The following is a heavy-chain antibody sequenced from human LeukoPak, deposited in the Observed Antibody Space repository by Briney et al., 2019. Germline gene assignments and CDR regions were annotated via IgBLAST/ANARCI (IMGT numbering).Heavy chain of an antibody. V-gene: IGHV4-34*01. CDR3: ARSNSGSGSYCDY. CDR1: GGSFSGYY. D-gene: IGHD3-10*01. CDR2: INHSGST. J-gene: IGHJ4*02. Sequence: SETLSLTCAVYGGSFSGYYWSWIRQPPGKGLEWIGEINHSGSTNYNPSLKSRVTISVDTSKNQFSLKLSSVTAADTAVYYCARSNSGSGSYCDYWGQGTLVTLSS.